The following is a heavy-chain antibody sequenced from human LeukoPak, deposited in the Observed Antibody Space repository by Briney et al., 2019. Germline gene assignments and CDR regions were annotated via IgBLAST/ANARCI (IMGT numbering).Heavy chain of an antibody. CDR2: IYYSGTT. J-gene: IGHJ4*01. V-gene: IGHV4-30-4*01. CDR1: GGSIKSGDYY. D-gene: IGHD3-10*01. CDR3: ARHASYFGSGHDY. Sequence: PSETLSLTCILSGGSIKSGDYYWRWIRQPPGKGLEWIGFIYYSGTTYYSPCLKHRLTISVDTSKNSSTQQPSSLTPARTAVCYCARHASYFGSGHDYWGHGTLVTVSS.